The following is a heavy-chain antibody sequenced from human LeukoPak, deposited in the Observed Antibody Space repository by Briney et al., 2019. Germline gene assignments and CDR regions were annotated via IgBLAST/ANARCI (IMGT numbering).Heavy chain of an antibody. CDR2: IYYSGST. CDR3: ARRRVAAGLDAFDI. J-gene: IGHJ3*02. CDR1: GGSISSYY. Sequence: SETLSLTCTVSGGSISSYYWSWLRQPPGKGLEWIGYIYYSGSTNYNPSLKSRVTISVDTSKNQFSLKLSSVTAADTAVYYCARRRVAAGLDAFDIWGQGTMVTVSS. D-gene: IGHD6-13*01. V-gene: IGHV4-59*08.